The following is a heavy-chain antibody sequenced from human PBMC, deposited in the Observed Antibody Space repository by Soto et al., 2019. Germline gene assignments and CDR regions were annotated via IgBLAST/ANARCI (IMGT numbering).Heavy chain of an antibody. CDR2: IVVGSGNT. CDR1: GFTFTSSA. D-gene: IGHD5-12*01. Sequence: GASVKVSCKASGFTFTSSAVQWVRQARGQRLEWIGWIVVGSGNTNYAQKFQERVTITRDMSTSTAYMELSSLRSEDTAVYYCAAGGGYSGYDYDGYYYYGMDVWGQGTTVTVSS. V-gene: IGHV1-58*01. CDR3: AAGGGYSGYDYDGYYYYGMDV. J-gene: IGHJ6*02.